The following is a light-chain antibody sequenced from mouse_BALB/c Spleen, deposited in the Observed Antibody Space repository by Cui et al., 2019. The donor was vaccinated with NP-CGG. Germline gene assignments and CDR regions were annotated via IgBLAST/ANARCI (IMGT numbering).Light chain of an antibody. J-gene: IGLJ1*01. CDR2: GTN. Sequence: AVVTEESALTTASGETVTLTCRSSTGTVTTSNYANWVQENPDHLFTGLIGGTNNRAPGVPARFSGSLIGDKAALTITGAQTEDEAIYFCALWYSNHWVFGGGTKLTVL. CDR1: TGTVTTSNY. CDR3: ALWYSNHWV. V-gene: IGLV1*01.